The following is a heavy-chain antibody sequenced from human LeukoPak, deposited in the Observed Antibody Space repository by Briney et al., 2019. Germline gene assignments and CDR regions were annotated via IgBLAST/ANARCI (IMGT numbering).Heavy chain of an antibody. CDR2: IYRSGST. V-gene: IGHV4-38-2*02. Sequence: SETLSLTCTVSGFSVSSVYYWGWIRQPPGKGLEWIGSIYRSGSTYYNPSLKSRVTISVDTSKNQFSLKLSSVTAADTAVYYCAKDGRDTMIVVVITGGHFDYWGQGTLVTVSS. D-gene: IGHD3-22*01. CDR3: AKDGRDTMIVVVITGGHFDY. CDR1: GFSVSSVYY. J-gene: IGHJ4*02.